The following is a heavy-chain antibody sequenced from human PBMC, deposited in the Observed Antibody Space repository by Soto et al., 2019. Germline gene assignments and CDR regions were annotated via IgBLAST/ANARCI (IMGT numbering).Heavy chain of an antibody. CDR2: IYYSGST. J-gene: IGHJ4*02. D-gene: IGHD6-6*01. CDR3: ARDNVAARPLDY. V-gene: IGHV4-30-4*01. Sequence: TSETLSLTCTVSGGSISSGDYYWSWIRQPPGKGLEWIGYIYYSGSTYYNPSLKSRVTISVDTSKNQFSLKLSSVTAADTAVYYCARDNVAARPLDYWGQGTLVTVSS. CDR1: GGSISSGDYY.